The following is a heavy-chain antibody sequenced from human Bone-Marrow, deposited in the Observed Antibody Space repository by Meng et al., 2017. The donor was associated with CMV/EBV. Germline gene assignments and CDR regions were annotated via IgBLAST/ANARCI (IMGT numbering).Heavy chain of an antibody. CDR3: ARGVKTVAGTNWFDP. D-gene: IGHD6-19*01. CDR1: GYTFTGYY. CDR2: INPNSGGT. Sequence: ASVKVSCKASGYTFTGYYMHWVRQAPGQGLEWMGWINPNSGGTNYAQKFQGRVTMTRDTSISTAFMERSRLRSDDTAVYYCARGVKTVAGTNWFDPWGQGTLVTVSS. J-gene: IGHJ5*02. V-gene: IGHV1-2*02.